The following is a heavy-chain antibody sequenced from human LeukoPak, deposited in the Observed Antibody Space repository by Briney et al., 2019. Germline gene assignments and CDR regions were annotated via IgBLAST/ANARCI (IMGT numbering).Heavy chain of an antibody. D-gene: IGHD2-2*01. V-gene: IGHV3-30*18. CDR1: GFTFSSYG. CDR3: AKGGDCSSTNCYLPFDY. J-gene: IGHJ4*02. Sequence: PGGSLRLSCAASGFTFSSYGMHWVRQAPGKGLEWVAVISYDGSNKDYTESVKGRFTISRDNSKNTLYLQMNSLRTEDTAVYYCAKGGDCSSTNCYLPFDYWGQGTLVTVSS. CDR2: ISYDGSNK.